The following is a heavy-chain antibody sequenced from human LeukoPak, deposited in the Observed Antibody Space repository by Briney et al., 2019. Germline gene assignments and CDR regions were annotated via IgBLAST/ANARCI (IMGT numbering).Heavy chain of an antibody. Sequence: SETLSLTCAVYGGSFSGYFWSWIRQPPGKGLEWIGEINHSGSTNYNPSLKSRVTISVDTSKNQFSLKLSSVTAADTAVYYCARRRGVGYWGQGTLITASS. J-gene: IGHJ4*02. CDR1: GGSFSGYF. D-gene: IGHD2-8*02. CDR2: INHSGST. V-gene: IGHV4-34*01. CDR3: ARRRGVGY.